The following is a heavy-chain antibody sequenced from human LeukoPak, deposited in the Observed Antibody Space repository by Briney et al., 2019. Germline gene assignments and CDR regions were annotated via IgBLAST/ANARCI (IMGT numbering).Heavy chain of an antibody. CDR2: IYYSGST. J-gene: IGHJ6*02. D-gene: IGHD2-15*01. V-gene: IGHV4-39*01. CDR1: GGSISSSSYY. CDR3: ARFSVVAAIDYGMDV. Sequence: PSETLSLTCTVSGGSISSSSYYWGWIRQPPGKGLEWIGSIYYSGSTYYNPSLKSRVTISVDTSKNQFSLKLSSVTAADTAVYYCARFSVVAAIDYGMDVWGQGTPVTVSS.